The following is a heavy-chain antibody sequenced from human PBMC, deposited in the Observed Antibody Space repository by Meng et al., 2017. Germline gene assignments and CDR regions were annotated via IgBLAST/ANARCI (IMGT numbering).Heavy chain of an antibody. CDR3: ATRGNPYLNC. CDR2: INTYNGKT. J-gene: IGHJ4*02. CDR1: GYTLSSDG. Sequence: GQLEESGAEVKKPGASVKVSCEASGYTLSSDGFSWVRQAPGQGLEWLGWINTYNGKTDYAQKFQGRITMTTDTFTSTAYMELRNLRSDDTAVYYCATRGNPYLNCWGQGTLVTVSS. V-gene: IGHV1-18*01.